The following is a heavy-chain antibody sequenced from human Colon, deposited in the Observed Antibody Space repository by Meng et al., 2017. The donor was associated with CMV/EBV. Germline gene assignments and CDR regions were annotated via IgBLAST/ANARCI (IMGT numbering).Heavy chain of an antibody. CDR1: GETFSGYF. CDR3: ARDEKIDYYFYGMDV. J-gene: IGHJ6*02. CDR2: INVDTGGT. V-gene: IGHV1-2*02. D-gene: IGHD3-22*01. Sequence: ASVKVSCKAPGETFSGYFVHWLRQAPGEGLEWLGWINVDTGGTNYGQRFQGRVSVTRDTFLTTVYMDLDSLKSDDTAIYYCARDEKIDYYFYGMDVWGQGTSVTVS.